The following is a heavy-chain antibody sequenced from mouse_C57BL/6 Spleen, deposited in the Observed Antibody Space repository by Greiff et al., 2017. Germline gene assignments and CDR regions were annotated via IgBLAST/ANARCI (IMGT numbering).Heavy chain of an antibody. J-gene: IGHJ3*01. Sequence: VQLQQSGAELVKPGASVKLSCKASGYTFTEYTIHWVKQRPGQGLEWIGRFYPGSGSIKYNEKFKDKATLTADKSSSTVYMELSELTSDGSAVYFCAGHDGGYYGSNYADWFAYWGQGTLVTVSA. D-gene: IGHD1-1*01. V-gene: IGHV1-62-2*01. CDR3: AGHDGGYYGSNYADWFAY. CDR1: GYTFTEYT. CDR2: FYPGSGSI.